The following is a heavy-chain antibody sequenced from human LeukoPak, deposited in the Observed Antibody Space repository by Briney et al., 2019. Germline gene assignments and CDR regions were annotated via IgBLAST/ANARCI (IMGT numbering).Heavy chain of an antibody. J-gene: IGHJ5*02. CDR1: GGSISSGSYY. CDR2: IYTSGST. CDR3: ARGPSQRLQNCFDP. Sequence: SETLSLTCTVSGGSISSGSYYWSWIRQPAGTGLEWIGRIYTSGSTNYNPSLKSRVTISVDTSKNQFSLKLSSVTAADTAVYYCARGPSQRLQNCFDPWGQGTLVTVSS. V-gene: IGHV4-61*02. D-gene: IGHD4-11*01.